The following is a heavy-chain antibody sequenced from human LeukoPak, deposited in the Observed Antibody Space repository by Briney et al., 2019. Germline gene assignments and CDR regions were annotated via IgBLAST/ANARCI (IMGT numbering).Heavy chain of an antibody. D-gene: IGHD3-22*01. J-gene: IGHJ2*01. CDR1: GFTFSSYA. V-gene: IGHV3-23*01. CDR3: ARDRGGYYEIRYFDL. Sequence: GGSLRLSCAASGFTFSSYAMGWVRQAPGKGLEWVSAISGSGGSTYYADSVKGRFTISRDNSKNTLYLQMNSLRPEDTAVYYCARDRGGYYEIRYFDLWGRGTLVTVSS. CDR2: ISGSGGST.